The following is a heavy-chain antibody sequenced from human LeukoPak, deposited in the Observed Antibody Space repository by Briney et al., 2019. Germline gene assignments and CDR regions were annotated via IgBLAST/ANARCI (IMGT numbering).Heavy chain of an antibody. CDR3: ARGRGIVGATPFDY. V-gene: IGHV4-34*01. J-gene: IGHJ4*02. Sequence: PSETLSLTCAVYGGSFSGYYWSWIRQPPGKGLEWNGEINHSGSTNYNPSLKSRVTISVDTSKNQFSLKLSSVTAADTAVYYCARGRGIVGATPFDYWGQGTLVTVSS. CDR2: INHSGST. CDR1: GGSFSGYY. D-gene: IGHD1-26*01.